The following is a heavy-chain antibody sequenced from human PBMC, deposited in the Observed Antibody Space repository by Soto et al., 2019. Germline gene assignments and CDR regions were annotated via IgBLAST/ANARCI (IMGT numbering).Heavy chain of an antibody. V-gene: IGHV2-5*01. J-gene: IGHJ4*02. D-gene: IGHD3-10*01. CDR1: GFSLSTIGAG. CDR3: AHRYGVNYYRSYFDS. Sequence: QITLKESGPTLVKPTQTLTVTCTFSGFSLSTIGAGVGWIRQSPGKAPEWLALISWKDEKRYNPGLKSRLTITEDTSKNQVVLTMADLDPVDTATYFCAHRYGVNYYRSYFDSWGQGTLVTVSS. CDR2: ISWKDEK.